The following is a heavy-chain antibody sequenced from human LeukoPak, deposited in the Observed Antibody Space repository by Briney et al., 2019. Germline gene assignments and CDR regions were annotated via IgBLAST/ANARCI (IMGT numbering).Heavy chain of an antibody. J-gene: IGHJ4*02. CDR1: GFTFDDYA. CDR3: ASGYSGERNDY. D-gene: IGHD1-26*01. CDR2: ISWNSGSI. Sequence: GGSLRLSCAASGFTFDDYAMHWVRQAPGKGLEWVSSISWNSGSIGYADSVKGRFTISRVNAKNSLYLQMNSLRAEDTALYYCASGYSGERNDYWGQGTLVTVSP. V-gene: IGHV3-9*01.